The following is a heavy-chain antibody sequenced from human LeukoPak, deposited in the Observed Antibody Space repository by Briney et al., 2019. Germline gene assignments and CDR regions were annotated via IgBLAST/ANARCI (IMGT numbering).Heavy chain of an antibody. V-gene: IGHV4-59*01. CDR3: ARDHAGDSSGPEAAYMDV. D-gene: IGHD6-19*01. J-gene: IGHJ6*03. CDR1: GGPMSSDY. CDR2: IYYRGST. Sequence: KPSETLSLTCTVSGGPMSSDYWSWIRQPPGKGLEWIGHIYYRGSTNYNPSLKSRVTISVDTSKNQFSLKLSSVTAADTAVYYCARDHAGDSSGPEAAYMDVWGKGTTVTVSS.